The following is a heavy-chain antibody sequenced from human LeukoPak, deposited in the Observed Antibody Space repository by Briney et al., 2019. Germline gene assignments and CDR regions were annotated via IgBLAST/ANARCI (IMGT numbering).Heavy chain of an antibody. D-gene: IGHD2-15*01. J-gene: IGHJ4*02. CDR1: GFTFSSYW. CDR2: IMQDGSEK. Sequence: GGSLRLSCAASGFTFSSYWMHWVRQAPGKGLEWVANIMQDGSEKYYVDSVKGRFTISRDNAKNSLYLQMNSLRAEDTAVYYCARVCSGGSCRDYWGQGTLVTVSS. V-gene: IGHV3-7*01. CDR3: ARVCSGGSCRDY.